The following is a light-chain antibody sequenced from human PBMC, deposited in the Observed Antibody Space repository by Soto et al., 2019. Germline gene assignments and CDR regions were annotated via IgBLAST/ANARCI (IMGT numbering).Light chain of an antibody. CDR1: ESIGDY. V-gene: IGKV3-20*01. CDR2: AAS. Sequence: EIVLTQSPGALSLSPGDRATLSCWASESIGDYLAWYQQRPGQAPRLLIYAASRRAAGTPHRFSGSGSERAFTLAISGLEPADFAVYYCQQYGSSPSTFGQGTKVDIK. CDR3: QQYGSSPST. J-gene: IGKJ1*01.